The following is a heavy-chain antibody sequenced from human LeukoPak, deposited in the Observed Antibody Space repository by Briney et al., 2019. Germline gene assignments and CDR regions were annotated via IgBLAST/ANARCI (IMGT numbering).Heavy chain of an antibody. CDR1: EYSFNNYW. Sequence: GESLKISWKGSEYSFNNYWIGLGRQMPGEGLEWMALINFAVFDTRYSPSFRGHVPASVDRSINTAYLQWSSLAASDTAMYYCARRISVTGSPLVMWGQRTMVTVSS. CDR3: ARRISVTGSPLVM. V-gene: IGHV5-51*01. CDR2: INFAVFDT. J-gene: IGHJ3*01. D-gene: IGHD5/OR15-5a*01.